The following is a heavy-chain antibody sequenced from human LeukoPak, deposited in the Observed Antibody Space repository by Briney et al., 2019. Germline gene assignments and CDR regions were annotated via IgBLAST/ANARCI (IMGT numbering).Heavy chain of an antibody. J-gene: IGHJ4*02. Sequence: SETLSLTCAVYGGSFSGYYWSWIRQPPGKGLEWIGEINHSGSTNYNPSLKSRVTISVDTSKNQFSLKLSSVTAADTAVYYCARGGVGAPGRDLDYWGQGTLVTVSS. CDR1: GGSFSGYY. V-gene: IGHV4-34*01. CDR2: INHSGST. CDR3: ARGGVGAPGRDLDY. D-gene: IGHD1-26*01.